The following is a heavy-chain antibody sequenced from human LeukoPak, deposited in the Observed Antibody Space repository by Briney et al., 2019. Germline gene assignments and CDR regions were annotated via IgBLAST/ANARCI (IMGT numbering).Heavy chain of an antibody. D-gene: IGHD6-13*01. Sequence: PGGSLRLSCAASGFTFSKAWMSWVRQAPGKGLEWVGRIKSETDGGTTDYAAPVKGRFTISRDNSKNTLYLQMNSLRAEDTAVYYCAREREIAAAATLDYWGQGTLVTVSS. V-gene: IGHV3-15*01. J-gene: IGHJ4*02. CDR2: IKSETDGGTT. CDR1: GFTFSKAW. CDR3: AREREIAAAATLDY.